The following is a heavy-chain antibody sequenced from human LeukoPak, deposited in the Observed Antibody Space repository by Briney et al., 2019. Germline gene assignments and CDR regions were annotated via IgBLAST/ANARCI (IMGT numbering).Heavy chain of an antibody. CDR1: GGSISSGGYS. J-gene: IGHJ4*02. CDR3: ARGELPDY. Sequence: SDTLSFTCAVSGGSISSGGYSWSWIRQPPGKGLEWIGYIYHSGSTYYNPSLKSRVTISVDRSKNQFSLKLSSVTAADTAVYYCARGELPDYWGQGTLVTVSS. V-gene: IGHV4-30-2*01. CDR2: IYHSGST. D-gene: IGHD3-10*01.